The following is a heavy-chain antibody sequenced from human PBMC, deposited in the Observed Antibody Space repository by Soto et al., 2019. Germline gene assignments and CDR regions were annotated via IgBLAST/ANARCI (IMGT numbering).Heavy chain of an antibody. CDR2: MNPNSGDT. Sequence: QVQLVQSGAEVKKPGASVKVSCKASGYTFTSYDINWVRQAPGQGLEWMGWMNPNSGDTGYAKKTQCRVTMTRSTSMSTAYMDLISLRSDDTAVYYCARGLYCSGGSRYPASLVDYYDMDVWGKGTTVTVYS. CDR1: GYTFTSYD. D-gene: IGHD2-15*01. CDR3: ARGLYCSGGSRYPASLVDYYDMDV. V-gene: IGHV1-8*01. J-gene: IGHJ6*03.